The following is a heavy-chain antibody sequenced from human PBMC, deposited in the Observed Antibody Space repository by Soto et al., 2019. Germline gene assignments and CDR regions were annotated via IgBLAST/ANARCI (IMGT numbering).Heavy chain of an antibody. CDR3: ARWGTTGGLDV. V-gene: IGHV3-30*19. J-gene: IGHJ4*02. D-gene: IGHD3-16*01. CDR2: TSYDGTNK. Sequence: QVQLVESGGGVVQPGTSLRLSCVGSGFTFRSFVIHWVRQAPGRGLGWVALTSYDGTNKYFGDSVKGRFTISRDNSRNTVDLQMDSLRLEDTALYYCARWGTTGGLDVWGQGTLVSVSS. CDR1: GFTFRSFV.